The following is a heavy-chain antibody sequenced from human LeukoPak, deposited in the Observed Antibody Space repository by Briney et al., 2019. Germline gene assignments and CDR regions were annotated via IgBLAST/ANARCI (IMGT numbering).Heavy chain of an antibody. Sequence: GGSLRLSCEASGFDFSIHAMSWVRQAPGKGLEWVSTIGSADKTYYADSVKGRFTISRDDSKNTLYLQMSSLRVEDTALYFCAKDYVNRNGVYDPFDMWGQGTRVTVSS. D-gene: IGHD3-10*02. CDR1: GFDFSIHA. CDR2: IGSADKT. CDR3: AKDYVNRNGVYDPFDM. V-gene: IGHV3-23*01. J-gene: IGHJ3*02.